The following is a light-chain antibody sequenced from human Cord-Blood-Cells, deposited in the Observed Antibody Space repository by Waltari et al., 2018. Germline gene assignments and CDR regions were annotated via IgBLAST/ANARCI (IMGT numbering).Light chain of an antibody. Sequence: DIHMTLSPSSISASVGDRVTITCRASQSISSYLNWYQQKPGKAPKLLIYAASSLQSGVPSRFSGSGSGTDFTITISSLQPEDFATYYCQQSYSTPYTFGPGTKVDIK. V-gene: IGKV1-39*01. CDR3: QQSYSTPYT. CDR2: AAS. CDR1: QSISSY. J-gene: IGKJ3*01.